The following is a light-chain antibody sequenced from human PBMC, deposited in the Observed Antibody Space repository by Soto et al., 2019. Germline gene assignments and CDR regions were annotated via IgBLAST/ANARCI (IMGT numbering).Light chain of an antibody. CDR2: EVR. V-gene: IGLV2-23*02. CDR3: SSHAGTDVLVL. Sequence: QSVLTQPASVSGTPGQSITISCSGTSSDIGSYNLVSWYQLHPGKAPKLLIFEVRRLPSGVSSRFSGSKSGNTASLTISGLQAEDEAAYYCSSHAGTDVLVLFGGWTKLTVL. J-gene: IGLJ3*02. CDR1: SSDIGSYNL.